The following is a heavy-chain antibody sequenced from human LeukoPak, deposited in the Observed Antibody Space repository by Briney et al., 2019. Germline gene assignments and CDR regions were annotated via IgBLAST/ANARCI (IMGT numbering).Heavy chain of an antibody. CDR1: GYIFTSYW. CDR3: ARHSVITSRIAARILDY. V-gene: IGHV5-51*01. CDR2: IYPGDSDT. J-gene: IGHJ4*02. D-gene: IGHD6-6*01. Sequence: GGSLQIPCQGPGYIFTSYWIGWVRQLPGKGLEWMGIIYPGDSDTIYSPSFQAQVTISADKSISPAYLQWSSLKASDTAMYYCARHSVITSRIAARILDYWGQGTLVTVSS.